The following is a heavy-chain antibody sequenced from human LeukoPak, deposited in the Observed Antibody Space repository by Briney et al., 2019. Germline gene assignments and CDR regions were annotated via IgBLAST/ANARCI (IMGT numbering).Heavy chain of an antibody. CDR3: ARVKGTSSFDY. CDR2: IYYSGST. CDR1: GGSISSYY. D-gene: IGHD2-2*01. Sequence: SETLSLTCTVSGGSISSYYWSWIRQPPGKGLEWIGYIYYSGSTSYNPSLKSRVTISVDTSKNQFSLKLSSVTAADTAVHYCARVKGTSSFDYWGQGTLVTVSS. J-gene: IGHJ4*02. V-gene: IGHV4-59*01.